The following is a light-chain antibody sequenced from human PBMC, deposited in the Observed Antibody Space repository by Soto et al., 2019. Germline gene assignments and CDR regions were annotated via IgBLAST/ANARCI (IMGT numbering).Light chain of an antibody. CDR3: AAWDDSLSGVV. J-gene: IGLJ2*01. CDR1: SSNIGINY. Sequence: QAVVTQPPSASGTPGQRVTISCSGSSSNIGINYVYWYQQSPGTAPKLLIYSNSHRPSGVPDRFSGSSSGTSASLAISGLRSEDEADYYCAAWDDSLSGVVFGGGTKLTVL. V-gene: IGLV1-47*02. CDR2: SNS.